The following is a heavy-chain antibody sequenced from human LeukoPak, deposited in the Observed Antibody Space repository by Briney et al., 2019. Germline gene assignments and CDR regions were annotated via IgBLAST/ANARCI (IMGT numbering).Heavy chain of an antibody. CDR2: MSSTSSRAI. D-gene: IGHD1-14*01. CDR1: GFTFSDYY. CDR3: AKTGFQHGYYYYYMDV. V-gene: IGHV3-11*04. Sequence: GGSLRLTCAASGFTFSDYYMSWLRRAPGKGLEWVSLMSSTSSRAIYYADSVKGRFTISRDNSKNTLYLQMHGLRGEDTAVYHCAKTGFQHGYYYYYMDVWGKGTTVTVSS. J-gene: IGHJ6*03.